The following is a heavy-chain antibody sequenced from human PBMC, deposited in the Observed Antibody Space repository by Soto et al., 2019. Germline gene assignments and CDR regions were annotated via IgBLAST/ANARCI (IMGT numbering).Heavy chain of an antibody. V-gene: IGHV4-34*01. CDR2: INHSGST. D-gene: IGHD2-15*01. J-gene: IGHJ4*02. CDR1: GGSFSGYY. CDR3: ARADCSGGSCYSRVFDY. Sequence: SETLSLTCAVYGGSFSGYYWSWIRQPPGKGLEWIGEINHSGSTNYNPSLKSRVTISVDTSKNQFSLKLSSVTAADTAVYYCARADCSGGSCYSRVFDYWGQGTLVTVSS.